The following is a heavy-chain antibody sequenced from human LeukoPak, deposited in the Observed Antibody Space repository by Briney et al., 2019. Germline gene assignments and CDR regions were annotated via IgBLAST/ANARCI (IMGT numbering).Heavy chain of an antibody. CDR1: GFTVSSSY. CDR2: IYSGGST. J-gene: IGHJ3*02. D-gene: IGHD1-26*01. CDR3: ARGVGPGNAFDI. V-gene: IGHV3-53*01. Sequence: GGSLRLSCAASGFTVSSSYMSWVRQAPGQGLEWVSGIYSGGSTYYADSVKGRFTISRDNSKNTLYLQMNSLRADDTAVYYCARGVGPGNAFDIWGQGTMVTISS.